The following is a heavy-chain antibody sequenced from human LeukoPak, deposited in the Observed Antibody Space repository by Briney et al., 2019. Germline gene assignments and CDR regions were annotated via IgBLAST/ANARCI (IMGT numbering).Heavy chain of an antibody. D-gene: IGHD3-10*01. V-gene: IGHV3-48*03. J-gene: IGHJ5*02. CDR3: ARVKYCGSGTHGP. Sequence: GGPLRLSCAASGFTFSSYEMNWVRQAPGKRRERVSYISSSGSTIYYADSVTGRFTISRDNAKNSLYLQMNSLRAEGTAVYYCARVKYCGSGTHGPWGQGTLVSVSS. CDR1: GFTFSSYE. CDR2: ISSSGSTI.